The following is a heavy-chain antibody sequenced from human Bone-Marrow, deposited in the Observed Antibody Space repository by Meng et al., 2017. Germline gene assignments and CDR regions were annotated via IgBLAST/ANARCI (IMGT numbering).Heavy chain of an antibody. V-gene: IGHV1-2*06. J-gene: IGHJ5*02. CDR2: INPKSGDT. CDR1: GYTFPDYW. CDR3: AKDGVAGWFDP. D-gene: IGHD3-3*01. Sequence: QVRLVQSVAEVKKPGDAVKVSCKASGYTFPDYWLHWVRRAPGQGLEWMGRINPKSGDTHYAQRFQGRVTMTGDTSISTAYMELSGLRSDDTAMYYCAKDGVAGWFDPWGQGTLVTVSS.